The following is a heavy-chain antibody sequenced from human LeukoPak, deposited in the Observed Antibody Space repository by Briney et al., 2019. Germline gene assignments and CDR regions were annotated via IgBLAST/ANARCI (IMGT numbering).Heavy chain of an antibody. V-gene: IGHV3-48*01. CDR1: GFTFSSYS. Sequence: PGGSLRLSCVASGFTFSSYSFNWVRQAPGKGLEWVSYISVGGRIMSYADSVRGRFTISRDDAKNSIYLQMNSLRAEDTAVYYCATTVPKARSYYYGMDVWGQGTTVTVSS. D-gene: IGHD4-17*01. CDR2: ISVGGRIM. J-gene: IGHJ6*02. CDR3: ATTVPKARSYYYGMDV.